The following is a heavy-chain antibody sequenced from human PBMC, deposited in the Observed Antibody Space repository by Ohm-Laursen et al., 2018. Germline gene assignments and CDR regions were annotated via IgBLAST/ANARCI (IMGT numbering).Heavy chain of an antibody. Sequence: SLRLSCTASGFTFSSYEMNWVRQAPGKGLEWVSYISSSGSTIYYADSVKGRFTISRDNAKNSLYLQMNSLRAEDTAVYYCARDPVRELTDYWGQGTLVTVSS. CDR2: ISSSGSTI. CDR3: ARDPVRELTDY. D-gene: IGHD1-26*01. CDR1: GFTFSSYE. V-gene: IGHV3-48*03. J-gene: IGHJ4*02.